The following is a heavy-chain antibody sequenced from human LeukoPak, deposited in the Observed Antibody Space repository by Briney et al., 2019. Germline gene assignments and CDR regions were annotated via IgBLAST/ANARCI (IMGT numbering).Heavy chain of an antibody. D-gene: IGHD2-21*01. Sequence: GGSLRLSCAVSGFTFSRYRMHWVRQVPGKGLVWVSCGSCDGGSTYYGDSVKGRFTISRDNAKNTLYLQMNSLSAEDTAVYYWERAGDSRAIDIWGQGTTVTVSS. CDR3: ERAGDSRAIDI. V-gene: IGHV3-74*01. CDR2: GSCDGGST. J-gene: IGHJ3*02. CDR1: GFTFSRYR.